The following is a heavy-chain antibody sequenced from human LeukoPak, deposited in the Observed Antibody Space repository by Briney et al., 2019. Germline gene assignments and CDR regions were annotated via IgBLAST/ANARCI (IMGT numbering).Heavy chain of an antibody. CDR2: IKQDGSEK. CDR1: GFTFSSYW. V-gene: IGHV3-7*01. D-gene: IGHD3-3*01. J-gene: IGHJ6*02. Sequence: GGSLRLSCAASGFTFSSYWMSWVRQAPGKGLEWVANIKQDGSEKYYVDYVKGRFTISRDNAKNSLYLQMNSLRAEDTAVYYCARDDSRVTNYDFWSGYFNPYYYYGMDVRGQGTTVTVSS. CDR3: ARDDSRVTNYDFWSGYFNPYYYYGMDV.